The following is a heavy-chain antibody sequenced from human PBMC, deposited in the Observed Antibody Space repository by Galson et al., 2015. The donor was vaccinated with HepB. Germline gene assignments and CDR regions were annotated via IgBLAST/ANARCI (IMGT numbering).Heavy chain of an antibody. CDR2: ISYDGSNK. D-gene: IGHD3-3*01. J-gene: IGHJ4*02. CDR1: GFTFSSYG. V-gene: IGHV3-30*18. Sequence: SLRLSCAASGFTFSSYGMHWVRHAPGKGLEWVAVISYDGSNKYYADSVKGRFTISRDNSKNTLYLQMNSLRAEDTAVYYCAKGWNYDFWSGYYTGGSYFDYWGQGTLVTVSS. CDR3: AKGWNYDFWSGYYTGGSYFDY.